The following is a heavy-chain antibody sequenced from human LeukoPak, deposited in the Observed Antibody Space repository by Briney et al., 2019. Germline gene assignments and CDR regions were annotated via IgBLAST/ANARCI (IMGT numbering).Heavy chain of an antibody. CDR3: ARDFYCSGGSCYDTFDI. Sequence: ASVKVSCKASGYTFTGYYMHWVRQAPGQGLEWMGWINPNSGGTNYAQKFQGRVTMTRDTSISTAYMELSRLRSDDTAVYYCARDFYCSGGSCYDTFDIWGQGTMVTVSS. CDR1: GYTFTGYY. D-gene: IGHD2-15*01. CDR2: INPNSGGT. J-gene: IGHJ3*02. V-gene: IGHV1-2*02.